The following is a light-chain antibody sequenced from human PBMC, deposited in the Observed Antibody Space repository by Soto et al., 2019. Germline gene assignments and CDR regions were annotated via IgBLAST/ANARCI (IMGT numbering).Light chain of an antibody. CDR1: QSISSW. CDR2: KAS. J-gene: IGKJ1*01. CDR3: QQYNSYSRT. V-gene: IGKV1-5*03. Sequence: DIQMTLSPSSLSASVGDRVTMTCRASQSISSWLAWYQQKPGKAPKLLIYKASSLESGVPSRFSGSGSGTEFTLTISSLQPDDFATYYCQQYNSYSRTFGQGTKVDIK.